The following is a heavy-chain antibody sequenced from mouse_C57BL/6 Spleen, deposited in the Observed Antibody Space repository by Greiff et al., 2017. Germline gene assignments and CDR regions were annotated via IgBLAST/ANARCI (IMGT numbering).Heavy chain of an antibody. J-gene: IGHJ4*01. CDR1: GYTFTSYW. V-gene: IGHV1-50*01. Sequence: QVQLQQPGAELVKPGASVKLSCKASGYTFTSYWMQWVKQRPGQGLQWTGEIAPSDSYTNYNQKFKGKATLSVDTSSSTAYIQLSSLTSEDAAVYYWANNAMDYWGQGASVTVSS. CDR3: ANNAMDY. CDR2: IAPSDSYT.